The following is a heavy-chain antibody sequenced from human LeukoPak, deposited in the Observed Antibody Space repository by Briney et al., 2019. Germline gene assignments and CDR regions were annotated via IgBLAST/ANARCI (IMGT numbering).Heavy chain of an antibody. J-gene: IGHJ4*02. CDR1: GFTFSSYA. D-gene: IGHD1-26*01. V-gene: IGHV3-23*01. CDR3: AKSSIVGATTLYSDY. Sequence: GGSLRLSCAASGFTFSSYAMSWVRQAPGKGLEWVSALSTSGDNTYYADSVKGRFTISRDNSKNTPYVQMNSLGAEDTAVYYCAKSSIVGATTLYSDYWGQGTLVTVSS. CDR2: LSTSGDNT.